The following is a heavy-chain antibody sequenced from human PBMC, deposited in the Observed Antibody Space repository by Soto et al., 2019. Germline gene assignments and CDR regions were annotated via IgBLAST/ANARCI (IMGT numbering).Heavy chain of an antibody. CDR2: ISGSAGST. J-gene: IGHJ3*02. D-gene: IGHD6-13*01. V-gene: IGHV3-23*01. CDR3: AKATSSWGGDALHI. Sequence: VQLLESGGGLVQPGGSLRLSCAASGFTFSSYAMSWVRQAPGKGLEWVSVISGSAGSTYDADSVKGRFTISRDNSKNTLYLQMNSLRAEDTAVYYCAKATSSWGGDALHIWGQGTMVTVS. CDR1: GFTFSSYA.